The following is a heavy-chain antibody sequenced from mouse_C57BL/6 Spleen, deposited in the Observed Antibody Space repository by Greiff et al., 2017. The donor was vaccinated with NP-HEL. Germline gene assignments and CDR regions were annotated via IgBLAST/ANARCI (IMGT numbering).Heavy chain of an antibody. CDR3: ASASYYNYAMDY. Sequence: VQLQQSGAELMKPGASVKLSCKATGYTFTGYWIEWVKQRPGHGLEWIGEILTGSGSTNYNEKFKGKDTFTADTSSNTAYMQLSSRTTEDSAICYGASASYYNYAMDYRGQGTSVTVS. CDR2: ILTGSGST. V-gene: IGHV1-9*01. J-gene: IGHJ4*01. CDR1: GYTFTGYW. D-gene: IGHD1-1*01.